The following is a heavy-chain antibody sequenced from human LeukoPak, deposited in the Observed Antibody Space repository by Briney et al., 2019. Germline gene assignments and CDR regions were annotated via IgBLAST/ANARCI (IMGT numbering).Heavy chain of an antibody. D-gene: IGHD3-10*01. V-gene: IGHV3-23*01. CDR2: ISGSGAST. Sequence: GGSLRLSCAASGFTVSRNYMSWVRQAPGKGLEWVSAISGSGASTYYADSVKGRFTISRDNSKNTLYLRMNSLRAEDTAVYYCAKADSYYYGSGSYGGYWGQGTLVTVSS. J-gene: IGHJ4*02. CDR3: AKADSYYYGSGSYGGY. CDR1: GFTVSRNY.